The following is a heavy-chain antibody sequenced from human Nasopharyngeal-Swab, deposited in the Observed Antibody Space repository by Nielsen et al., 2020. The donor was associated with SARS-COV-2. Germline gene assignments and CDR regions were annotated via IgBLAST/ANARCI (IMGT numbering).Heavy chain of an antibody. CDR1: GGSISSGSYY. V-gene: IGHV4-61*02. D-gene: IGHD5-12*01. CDR3: ARDVGRGYSGYDSDY. Sequence: LRLSCTVSGGSISSGSYYWSWIRQPAGKGLEWIGRIYTSGSTNYNPSLKSRVTISVDTSKNQFSLKLSSVTAADTAVYYCARDVGRGYSGYDSDYWGQGTLVTVSS. J-gene: IGHJ4*02. CDR2: IYTSGST.